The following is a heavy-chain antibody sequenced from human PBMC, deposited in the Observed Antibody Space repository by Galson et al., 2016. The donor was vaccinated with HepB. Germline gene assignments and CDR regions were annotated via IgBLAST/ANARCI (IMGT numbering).Heavy chain of an antibody. CDR1: GFTFSSFG. D-gene: IGHD1-26*01. J-gene: IGHJ4*02. CDR2: IWYDGNSQ. CDR3: ARDPHTLGAGGLFDY. Sequence: SLRLSCATSGFTFSSFGMHWVRQAPGKGLEWVAVIWYDGNSQYYADSVKGRFSISRDNSKNTLHLQMNSLRVDDTAMYYCARDPHTLGAGGLFDYWGQGTLVTVSS. V-gene: IGHV3-33*01.